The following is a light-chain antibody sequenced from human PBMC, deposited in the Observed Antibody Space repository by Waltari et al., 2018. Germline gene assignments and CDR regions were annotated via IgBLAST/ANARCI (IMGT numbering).Light chain of an antibody. J-gene: IGKJ1*01. CDR2: KVS. V-gene: IGKV2-30*02. CDR1: QSLVHSDGNNY. Sequence: DAVMTHSPLPLPVTLGQPASISCRSSQSLVHSDGNNYLSWFQQRPGQSPRRLIYKVSTRDSGVPDRFSGSGSGTDFTLKISRVEAEDVAVYYCMQATHWPWTFGQGTKVDIK. CDR3: MQATHWPWT.